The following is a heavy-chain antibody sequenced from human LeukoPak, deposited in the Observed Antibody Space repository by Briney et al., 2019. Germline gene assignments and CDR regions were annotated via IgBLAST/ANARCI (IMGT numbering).Heavy chain of an antibody. D-gene: IGHD5-18*01. J-gene: IGHJ6*02. CDR1: GFTFGDHA. CDR3: TIGPIQLWLHNGMDV. V-gene: IGHV3-49*04. Sequence: GRSLRLSCTASGFTFGDHAMSWVRQAPGKGLEWVGFIRSKAYGGTTEYAASVKGRFTISRDVSKSIAYLQMNSLKTEDTAVYYCTIGPIQLWLHNGMDVWGQGTTVTVSS. CDR2: IRSKAYGGTT.